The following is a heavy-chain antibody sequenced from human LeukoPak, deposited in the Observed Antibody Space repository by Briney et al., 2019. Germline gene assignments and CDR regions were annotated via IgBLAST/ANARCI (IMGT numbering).Heavy chain of an antibody. J-gene: IGHJ6*02. Sequence: GGSLRLSCAASGLTLSDYWMYWVRQGPGKGLVHVSRIESDGTRTVYADSVKGRFTISRDNAKNTMYLQMNSLRAEDTAVYYCVRGGHKLDIESSRYYYGLDVWGQGPTVTVSS. CDR3: VRGGHKLDIESSRYYYGLDV. CDR1: GLTLSDYW. V-gene: IGHV3-74*03. CDR2: IESDGTRT. D-gene: IGHD2-2*03.